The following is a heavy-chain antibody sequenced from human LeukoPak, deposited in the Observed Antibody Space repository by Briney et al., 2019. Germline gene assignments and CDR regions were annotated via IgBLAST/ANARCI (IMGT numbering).Heavy chain of an antibody. Sequence: PSETLSLTCAVYGGSFSGYYWSWIRQPPGKGLEWIGEINHSGSTNYNPSLKSRVTISVDTSKNQFSLKLSSVTAADTAVYFGARGPYSYDSSGAFDIWGQGTMVTVSS. CDR1: GGSFSGYY. CDR3: ARGPYSYDSSGAFDI. V-gene: IGHV4-34*01. D-gene: IGHD3-22*01. J-gene: IGHJ3*02. CDR2: INHSGST.